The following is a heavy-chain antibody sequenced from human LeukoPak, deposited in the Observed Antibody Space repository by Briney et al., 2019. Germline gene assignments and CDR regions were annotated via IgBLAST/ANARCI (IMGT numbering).Heavy chain of an antibody. V-gene: IGHV4-61*02. Sequence: SETLSLTCTVSGGSISSGSYYWSWIRQPAGRGLEWIGRIYTSGSTNYNPSLKSRVTISVDTSKNQFSLKLSSVTAADTAVYYCARGITIFGVVKRHYWGQGTLVTVSS. CDR3: ARGITIFGVVKRHY. D-gene: IGHD3-3*01. J-gene: IGHJ4*02. CDR2: IYTSGST. CDR1: GGSISSGSYY.